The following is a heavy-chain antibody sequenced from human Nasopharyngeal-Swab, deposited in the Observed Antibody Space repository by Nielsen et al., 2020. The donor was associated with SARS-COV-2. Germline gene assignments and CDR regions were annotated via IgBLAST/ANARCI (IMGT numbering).Heavy chain of an antibody. D-gene: IGHD3-3*01. CDR2: IIPIFGTA. CDR1: GGTFSSYA. CDR3: ARNPGVVLEYGWFDP. V-gene: IGHV1-69*13. J-gene: IGHJ5*02. Sequence: SVKVSCKASGGTFSSYAISWVRQAPGQGLEWMGGIIPIFGTANYAQKFQGRVTVTADESTSTAYMELSSLRSEDTAVYCCARNPGVVLEYGWFDPWGQGTLVTVSS.